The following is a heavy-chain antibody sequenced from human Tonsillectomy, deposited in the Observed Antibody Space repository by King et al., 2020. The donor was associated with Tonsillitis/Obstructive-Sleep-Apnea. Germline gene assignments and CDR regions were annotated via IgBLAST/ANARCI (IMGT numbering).Heavy chain of an antibody. CDR3: AREDYGDYGYGMDV. CDR2: ISSRSSYI. V-gene: IGHV3-21*01. CDR1: GFTFSNYN. J-gene: IGHJ6*02. Sequence: VQLVQSGGGLVKPGGSLRLSCAASGFTFSNYNMNWVRQAPGKGLEWVSSISSRSSYIYYADSVKGRFTISRDNAKNSLYLQMNSLRAEDTAVHYCAREDYGDYGYGMDVWGQGTTVTVSS. D-gene: IGHD4-17*01.